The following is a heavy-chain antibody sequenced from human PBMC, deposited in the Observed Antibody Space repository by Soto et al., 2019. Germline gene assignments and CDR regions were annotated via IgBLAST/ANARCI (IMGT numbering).Heavy chain of an antibody. CDR1: GGTFSSYT. Sequence: QVQLVQSGAEVKKPGSSVKVSCKASGGTFSSYTISWVRQAPGQGLEWMGRIIPILGIANYAQKFQGRVKITKNTTTRPAHREMRSLRAADTAVYSCASPSPQRGSGFLFADWGQGTLVTVSS. CDR2: IIPILGIA. V-gene: IGHV1-69*02. D-gene: IGHD2-21*01. J-gene: IGHJ4*02. CDR3: ASPSPQRGSGFLFAD.